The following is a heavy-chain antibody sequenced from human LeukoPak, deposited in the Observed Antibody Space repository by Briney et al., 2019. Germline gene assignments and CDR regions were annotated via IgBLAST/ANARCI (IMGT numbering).Heavy chain of an antibody. CDR3: ASRWIAAAGAYYFDY. CDR2: INHSGST. D-gene: IGHD6-13*01. V-gene: IGHV4-34*01. CDR1: GGSFSGYY. J-gene: IGHJ4*02. Sequence: PSETLSLTCAVYGGSFSGYYWSWIRQPPGKGLEWIGEINHSGSTNYNPSLKSRVTTSVDTSKNQFSLKLSSVTAADTAVYYCASRWIAAAGAYYFDYWGQGTLVTVSS.